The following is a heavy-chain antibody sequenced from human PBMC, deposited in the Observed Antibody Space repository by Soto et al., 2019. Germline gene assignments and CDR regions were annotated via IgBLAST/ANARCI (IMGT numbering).Heavy chain of an antibody. D-gene: IGHD5-18*01. J-gene: IGHJ4*02. CDR1: GYTFTSYH. CDR2: INPSGGST. V-gene: IGHV1-46*01. CDR3: ARRGYSYGFDY. Sequence: ASAKLSCKTSGYTFTSYHMDFVPQAPGQGLEWMGIINPSGGSTSYAQKFQGRVTMTRDTSTSTVYMELSSLRSEDTAVYYCARRGYSYGFDYWGQGTLVTVSS.